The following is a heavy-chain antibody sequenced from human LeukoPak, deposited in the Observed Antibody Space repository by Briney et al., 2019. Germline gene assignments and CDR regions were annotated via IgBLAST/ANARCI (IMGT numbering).Heavy chain of an antibody. CDR3: VRGYYRYFDY. CDR2: IYYSGST. CDR1: GGSISSYY. Sequence: SETLSLTCTVSGGSISSYYWSWIRQPPGKGLEWIGYIYYSGSTNYNPSLKSRVTISVDTSKNQFSLKLSSVTAADTAVYYCVRGYYRYFDYWGQGTRVTVSS. V-gene: IGHV4-59*01. D-gene: IGHD2-8*01. J-gene: IGHJ4*02.